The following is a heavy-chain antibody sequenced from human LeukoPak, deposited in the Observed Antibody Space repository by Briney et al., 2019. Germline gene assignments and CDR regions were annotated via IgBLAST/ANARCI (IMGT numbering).Heavy chain of an antibody. CDR2: INQNESKK. Sequence: PGGSLSLSCAASGFTFSSYWMSWVRQAPGKGLEWVAHINQNESKKYYVSLVKGGFTSVRDNAKISLYLQMSSLRAEDTAVYYCARDRYRLVPYDAFDIWGQGTMVTVSS. CDR3: ARDRYRLVPYDAFDI. CDR1: GFTFSSYW. V-gene: IGHV3-7*01. J-gene: IGHJ3*02. D-gene: IGHD1-1*01.